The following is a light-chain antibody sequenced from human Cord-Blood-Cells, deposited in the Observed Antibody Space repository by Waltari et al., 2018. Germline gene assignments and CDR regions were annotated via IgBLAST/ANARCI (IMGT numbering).Light chain of an antibody. Sequence: SQMTQPPSSLSASVGDRVTITCQASQDISNYLNWYQQKPGKAPKLLIYDASNLETGVPSRFSGSGSGTDFTFTISSLQPEDIATYYCQQYDNLPLTFGPGTKVDIK. V-gene: IGKV1-33*01. CDR1: QDISNY. CDR2: DAS. J-gene: IGKJ3*01. CDR3: QQYDNLPLT.